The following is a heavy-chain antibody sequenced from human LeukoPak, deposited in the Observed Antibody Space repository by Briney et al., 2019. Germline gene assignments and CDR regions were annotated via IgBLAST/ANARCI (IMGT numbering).Heavy chain of an antibody. CDR1: GGSITTHY. CDR3: ARNLGYNWFGP. Sequence: SETLSLTCTVSGGSITTHYWSGIRHPAGKGLEWIGRIHTSGSTNYNPSLEGRATMSLDTSKNQFSLNLSSVTAADTALYYCARNLGYNWFGPWGQGTLVTVSS. J-gene: IGHJ5*02. D-gene: IGHD1-26*01. CDR2: IHTSGST. V-gene: IGHV4-4*07.